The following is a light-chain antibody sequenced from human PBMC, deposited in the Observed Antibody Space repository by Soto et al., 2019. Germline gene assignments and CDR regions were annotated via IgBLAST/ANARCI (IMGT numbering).Light chain of an antibody. CDR3: QKNYRTPPT. J-gene: IGKJ1*01. Sequence: DIQITHSPAALSAPVGDGVTLTCLAGQRISSYLNWYQQKPGKAPKLLIYAASSLQSVAPSRFSGSGSGTAVTLTISSLQREDFATYYCQKNYRTPPTFGQGTKVDIK. CDR2: AAS. V-gene: IGKV1-39*01. CDR1: QRISSY.